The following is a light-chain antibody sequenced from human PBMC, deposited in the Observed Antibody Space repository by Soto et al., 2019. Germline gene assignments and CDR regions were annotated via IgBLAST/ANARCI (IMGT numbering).Light chain of an antibody. CDR3: AAWDDSLNVVA. J-gene: IGLJ2*01. V-gene: IGLV1-44*01. CDR2: SNG. CDR1: SSNIGSGT. Sequence: QAVLTQPPSASATPGQRVTISCSGSSSNIGSGTVNWYQHLPGTAPKLLIYSNGQRPSGVPDRFSGSKSGTSASLAISGLQSEDEADYYCAAWDDSLNVVAFGGGTKLTVL.